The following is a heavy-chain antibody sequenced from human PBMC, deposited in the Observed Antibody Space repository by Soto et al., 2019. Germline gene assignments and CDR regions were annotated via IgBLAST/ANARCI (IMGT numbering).Heavy chain of an antibody. V-gene: IGHV4-59*12. J-gene: IGHJ4*02. Sequence: QVLLQESGPRLVRPSETLSLTCSVSGDSMSKYYWAWIRQPPGKGLEWLGYIYYSGSTYYNPSLKGRVAFSVDKSKNQFSLKLSAATAADTAFYYCARVGGDWGQGTLVTVSS. CDR2: IYYSGST. CDR1: GDSMSKYY. CDR3: ARVGGD.